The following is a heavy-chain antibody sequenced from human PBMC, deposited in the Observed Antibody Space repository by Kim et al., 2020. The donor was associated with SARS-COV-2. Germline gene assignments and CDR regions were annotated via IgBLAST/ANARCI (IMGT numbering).Heavy chain of an antibody. CDR2: IYWDDDW. J-gene: IGHJ5*02. CDR1: GFSLSTSGVG. V-gene: IGHV2-5*05. CDR3: AHSLYDSRTWFDP. Sequence: SGPTLVNPTQTLTLTCSFSGFSLSTSGVGVGWIRQPPGQALEWLAVIYWDDDWRRGPSLKNRLTITKDTPKNQGVLTMTNMDPADTATYFCAHSLYDSRTWFDPWGQGILVSVSS. D-gene: IGHD3-22*01.